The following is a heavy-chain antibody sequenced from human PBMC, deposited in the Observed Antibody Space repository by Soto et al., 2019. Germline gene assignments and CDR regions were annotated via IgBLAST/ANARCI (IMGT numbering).Heavy chain of an antibody. V-gene: IGHV3-23*01. CDR1: GFTFSSYA. J-gene: IGHJ6*01. Sequence: GRTLRLSCAASGFTFSSYAMSWVRQVPGKGLDWVSGISGSGDSTYYADTVKGRITISRDNSKNTLYLQMNSLRAEDTAVYYCATRRESVWGSYRCRRDVFEQGTTVAFCS. D-gene: IGHD3-16*02. CDR2: ISGSGDST. CDR3: ATRRESVWGSYRCRRDV.